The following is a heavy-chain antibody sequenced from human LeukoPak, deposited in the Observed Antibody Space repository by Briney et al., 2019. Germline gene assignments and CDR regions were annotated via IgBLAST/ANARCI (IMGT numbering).Heavy chain of an antibody. J-gene: IGHJ4*02. Sequence: SETLSLTCTVSGGSISNYHWSWIRQPAGKGLEWIGQIHTSGSTNYNPPLKSRVTMSIDTTEDQVSLTIRSVTAADTAFYYCARRDISSGWSFDYRGQGTLVTVPS. CDR1: GGSISNYH. V-gene: IGHV4-4*07. CDR3: ARRDISSGWSFDY. D-gene: IGHD6-19*01. CDR2: IHTSGST.